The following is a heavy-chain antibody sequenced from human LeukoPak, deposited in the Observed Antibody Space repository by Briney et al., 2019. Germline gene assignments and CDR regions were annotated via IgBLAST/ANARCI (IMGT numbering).Heavy chain of an antibody. CDR2: INSGGYT. J-gene: IGHJ4*02. CDR1: GFTVSDNY. Sequence: GGSLRLSCAASGFTVSDNYLSWVRQAPGKGLQWVSFINSGGYTSYADSVKGRFTISRDNSKNTLYLQLNNLRADDTAVYYCARRPVNAYSFDSWGQGALVTVSS. CDR3: ARRPVNAYSFDS. V-gene: IGHV3-53*01. D-gene: IGHD3-16*01.